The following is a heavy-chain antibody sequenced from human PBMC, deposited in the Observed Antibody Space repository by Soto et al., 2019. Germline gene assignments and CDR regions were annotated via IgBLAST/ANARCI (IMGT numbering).Heavy chain of an antibody. V-gene: IGHV3-23*01. CDR1: GFTLSIYA. Sequence: LRLYCAASGFTLSIYAMSWVRQAPGKGLEWVSAISGSGGSTYYADSVKGRFTISRDNSKNTLYLQMNSLRAEDTAVYYCAKDHRYSSSWPSYYYYYGMYIRGKGTTVPV. D-gene: IGHD6-13*01. CDR3: AKDHRYSSSWPSYYYYYGMYI. J-gene: IGHJ6*04. CDR2: ISGSGGST.